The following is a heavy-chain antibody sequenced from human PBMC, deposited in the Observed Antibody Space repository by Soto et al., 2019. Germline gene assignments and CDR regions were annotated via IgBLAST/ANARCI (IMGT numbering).Heavy chain of an antibody. CDR2: IIPIFGTA. D-gene: IGHD6-6*01. CDR1: GGTFSSYA. J-gene: IGHJ6*02. Sequence: SVKVSCKASGGTFSSYAISWVLQAPGQGLEWMGGIIPIFGTANYAQKFQGRVTITADESTSTAYMELSSLRSEDTAVYYCARASIAALSYYYYGMDVWGQGTTVTVSS. V-gene: IGHV1-69*13. CDR3: ARASIAALSYYYYGMDV.